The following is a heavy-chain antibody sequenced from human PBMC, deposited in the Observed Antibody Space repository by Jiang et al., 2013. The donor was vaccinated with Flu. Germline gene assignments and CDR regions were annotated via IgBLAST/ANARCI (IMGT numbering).Heavy chain of an antibody. V-gene: IGHV1-69*01. D-gene: IGHD4-17*01. CDR2: IIPIFGTA. Sequence: CKASGYTFTSYAMHWVRQAPGQGLEWMGGIIPIFGTANYAQKFQGRVTITADESTSTAYMELSSLRSEDTAVYYCARKTYAENPYYFDYWGQGTLVTVSS. CDR1: GYTFTSYA. CDR3: ARKTYAENPYYFDY. J-gene: IGHJ4*02.